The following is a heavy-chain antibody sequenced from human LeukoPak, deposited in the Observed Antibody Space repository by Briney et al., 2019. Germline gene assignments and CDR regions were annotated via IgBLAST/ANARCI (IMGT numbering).Heavy chain of an antibody. Sequence: GGSLRLSCAASGFTFSSYGMHWVRQAPGKGLECVAVISYDGSNKYYADSVKGRFTISRDNSKNTLYLEMNSLRADDTAVYYCAKRLSSWFDYWGQGTLVTGSS. D-gene: IGHD6-13*01. V-gene: IGHV3-30*18. CDR2: ISYDGSNK. J-gene: IGHJ4*02. CDR1: GFTFSSYG. CDR3: AKRLSSWFDY.